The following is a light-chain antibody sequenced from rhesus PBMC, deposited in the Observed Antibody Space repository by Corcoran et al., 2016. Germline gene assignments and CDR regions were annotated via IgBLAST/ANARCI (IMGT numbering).Light chain of an antibody. V-gene: IGKV3-10*01. CDR1: QSVSSY. Sequence: QVILTQSPATLSLSPGERATLSCRASQSVSSYLAWSQQKPGQAPRLLIYGASSRANGLPDRFRGSGSGTDCPRTISNLEPEDVGVDHCYQHSSWYSFVQGTKVEIK. J-gene: IGKJ2*01. CDR2: GAS. CDR3: YQHSSWYS.